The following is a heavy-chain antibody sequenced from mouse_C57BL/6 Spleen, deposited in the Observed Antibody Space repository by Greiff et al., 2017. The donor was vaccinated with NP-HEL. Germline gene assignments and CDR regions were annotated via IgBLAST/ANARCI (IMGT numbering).Heavy chain of an antibody. Sequence: VQLQQSGPELVQPGASVKISCKASGYAFSSSWMNWVKQRPGKGLEWIGRIYPGDGDTNYNGKFKGKATLTADKSSSTAYMQLSSLTSEDSAVYFCAREAYYYGSSWYFDVWGTGTTVTVSS. V-gene: IGHV1-82*01. CDR3: AREAYYYGSSWYFDV. D-gene: IGHD1-1*01. CDR2: IYPGDGDT. CDR1: GYAFSSSW. J-gene: IGHJ1*03.